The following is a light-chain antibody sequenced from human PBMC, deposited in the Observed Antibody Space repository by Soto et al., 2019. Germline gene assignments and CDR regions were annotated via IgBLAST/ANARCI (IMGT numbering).Light chain of an antibody. CDR3: QEYGSSPPRYT. V-gene: IGKV3-20*01. J-gene: IGKJ2*01. Sequence: EFVLTQSPGTLSLSPGERATLSCRASQSLNSNFFAWYQQRPDQAPRLLIYGASTRVTGVPDRFSGSGSGTDFTLTISRLEPEDFAVYYCQEYGSSPPRYTFGQGTKLEI. CDR2: GAS. CDR1: QSLNSNF.